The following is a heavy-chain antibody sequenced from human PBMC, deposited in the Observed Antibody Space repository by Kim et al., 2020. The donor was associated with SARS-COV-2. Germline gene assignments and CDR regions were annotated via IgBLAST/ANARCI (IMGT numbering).Heavy chain of an antibody. D-gene: IGHD5-18*01. J-gene: IGHJ5*02. CDR3: ARSPTAMVSLFDP. Sequence: YSPSFQGQVTISADKSISTAYLQWSSLKASDTAMYYCARSPTAMVSLFDPWGQGTLVTVSS. V-gene: IGHV5-51*01.